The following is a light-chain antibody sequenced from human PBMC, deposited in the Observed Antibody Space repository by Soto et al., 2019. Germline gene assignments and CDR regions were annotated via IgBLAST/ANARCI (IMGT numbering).Light chain of an antibody. J-gene: IGKJ5*01. CDR1: QSVSSSY. CDR3: QQYGSSPIT. CDR2: GAS. V-gene: IGKV3-20*01. Sequence: EIVLTQSPGTLSLSPGERATLSCRASQSVSSSYLAWYQQKPGQAPRLLMYGASSRATGIPDRLSGSGSGTEFTLTISRLEPEDFAVYYCQQYGSSPITFGQGTRLEIK.